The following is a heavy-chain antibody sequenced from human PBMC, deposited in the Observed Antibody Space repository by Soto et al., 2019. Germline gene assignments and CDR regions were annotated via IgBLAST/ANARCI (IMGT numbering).Heavy chain of an antibody. CDR2: IYYSGTT. V-gene: IGHV4-30-2*01. Sequence: LRLSCAASGFTFDDYAMHWVRQPPGKGLEWIGYIYYSGTTYYTPSLKSRLTMSMDRANDHFSLNLTSVTAADTAVYFCARGHYYYGMDVWGQGITVTVSS. J-gene: IGHJ6*02. CDR1: GFTFDDYA. CDR3: ARGHYYYGMDV.